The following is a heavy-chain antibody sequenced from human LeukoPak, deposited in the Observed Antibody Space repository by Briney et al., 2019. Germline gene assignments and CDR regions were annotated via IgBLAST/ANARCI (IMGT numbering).Heavy chain of an antibody. Sequence: ASVEVSCKASDTFTSYGINWVRQAPGQGLEWMGWISPYNGNTKYAEKIQRRVTITTDTSTSTAYMELRSLSSDDTAVYYCARDQRGYGDSSGASKWIDPWGQGTLVTVSS. J-gene: IGHJ5*02. D-gene: IGHD4-17*01. CDR2: ISPYNGNT. CDR1: DTFTSYG. V-gene: IGHV1-18*01. CDR3: ARDQRGYGDSSGASKWIDP.